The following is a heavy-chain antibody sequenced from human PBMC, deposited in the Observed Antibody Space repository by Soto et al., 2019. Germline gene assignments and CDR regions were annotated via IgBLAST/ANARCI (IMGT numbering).Heavy chain of an antibody. Sequence: QVQLQESGPGLVKPSETLSLTCTVSGGSVSSGNYYWRWIRQPPGKRLEWIGYIYYSGSTNYNPALKSRVTISVDTSKNQFSLKLSSVTAADTAVYYCASYSSGWYDVSYWGQGTLVTVSS. D-gene: IGHD6-19*01. CDR3: ASYSSGWYDVSY. V-gene: IGHV4-61*01. CDR1: GGSVSSGNYY. J-gene: IGHJ4*02. CDR2: IYYSGST.